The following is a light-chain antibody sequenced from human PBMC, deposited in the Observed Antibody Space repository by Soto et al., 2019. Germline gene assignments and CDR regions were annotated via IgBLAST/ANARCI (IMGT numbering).Light chain of an antibody. V-gene: IGKV1-12*01. CDR1: QGVSDW. CDR3: QQGNRYPWT. Sequence: DIQMTQSPSSVSASVGDSVTITCRASQGVSDWVAWYQQKPGEAPKRLIYGSSSLLSGAPSRFGGTRSGTDFTLTISSLQPEDFATYYCQQGNRYPWTFGQGTKVEIE. J-gene: IGKJ1*01. CDR2: GSS.